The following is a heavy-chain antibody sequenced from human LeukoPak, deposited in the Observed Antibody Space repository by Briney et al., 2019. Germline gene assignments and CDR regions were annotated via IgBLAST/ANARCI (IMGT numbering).Heavy chain of an antibody. CDR1: GYTFTGYY. CDR3: ARSSSGWYNWFDP. Sequence: ASVKVSCKASGYTFTGYYMHWVRQAPGQGLEWMGWINPNSGGTNYAQKFQGRVTITRNTSISTAYMELSSLKSEDTAVYYCARSSSGWYNWFDPWGQGTLVTVSS. CDR2: INPNSGGT. J-gene: IGHJ5*02. D-gene: IGHD6-19*01. V-gene: IGHV1-2*02.